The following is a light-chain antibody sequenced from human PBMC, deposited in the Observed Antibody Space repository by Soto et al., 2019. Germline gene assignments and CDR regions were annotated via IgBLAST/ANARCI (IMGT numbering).Light chain of an antibody. J-gene: IGKJ1*01. Sequence: DIQMTQSPSTLSASVGDRVTITCRASQTISRWLAWYQQKPGKAPKLLIYDASTLESGVPSRFSGSAPGTEFTLTISSLQPDDFATYYCQQYNTNSPWTFGQGTKVDIK. CDR2: DAS. CDR1: QTISRW. CDR3: QQYNTNSPWT. V-gene: IGKV1-5*01.